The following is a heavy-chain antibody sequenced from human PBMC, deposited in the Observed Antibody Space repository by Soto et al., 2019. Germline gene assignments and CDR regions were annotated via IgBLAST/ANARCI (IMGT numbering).Heavy chain of an antibody. Sequence: SETLSLTCTVSGCSISSYYWSWIRQPPGKGLEWIGYIYYSGSTNYNPSLKSRVTISVDTSKNQFSLKLSSVTAADTAVYYCGRWVGYCSGGSCYENWFDPWGQGTLVTVSS. CDR1: GCSISSYY. J-gene: IGHJ5*02. V-gene: IGHV4-59*08. CDR2: IYYSGST. CDR3: GRWVGYCSGGSCYENWFDP. D-gene: IGHD2-15*01.